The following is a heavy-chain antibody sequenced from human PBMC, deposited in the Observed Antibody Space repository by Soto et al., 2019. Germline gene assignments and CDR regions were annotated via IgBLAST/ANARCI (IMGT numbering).Heavy chain of an antibody. V-gene: IGHV1-18*01. CDR1: GYTFTSYG. CDR3: AILPSYCSSTSCYVDWFDP. D-gene: IGHD2-2*01. CDR2: ISAYNGNT. J-gene: IGHJ5*02. Sequence: QVQLVQSGAEVKKPGASVKVSCKASGYTFTSYGISWVRQAPGQGLEWMGWISAYNGNTNYAQKLQGRVTMTTDTSTSTAYMELMSLRSDDTAVYYCAILPSYCSSTSCYVDWFDPWGQGTLVTVSS.